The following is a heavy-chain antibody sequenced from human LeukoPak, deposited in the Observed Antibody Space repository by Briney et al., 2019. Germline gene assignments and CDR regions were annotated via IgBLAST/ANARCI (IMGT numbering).Heavy chain of an antibody. D-gene: IGHD2-2*01. CDR3: AREAGRVPAANNWFDP. CDR2: IYYSGST. Sequence: PSETLSLTCTVSGGSISSYYWSWIRQPPGKGLEWIGYIYYSGSTNYNPSLKSRVTISVDTSKNQFSLKLSSVTAADTAVYYCAREAGRVPAANNWFDPWGQGTLVTVSS. V-gene: IGHV4-4*08. J-gene: IGHJ5*02. CDR1: GGSISSYY.